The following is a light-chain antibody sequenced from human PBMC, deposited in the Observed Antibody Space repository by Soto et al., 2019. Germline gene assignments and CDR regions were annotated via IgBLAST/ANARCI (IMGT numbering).Light chain of an antibody. CDR3: QQYNGYWT. J-gene: IGKJ1*01. Sequence: DIQMTQSPSTLSASVGDRVTITCRASQSISDLLAWYQQKTGKAPKLLIYKASSLKSGVPSRFSGSGSGTEYTLTISSLQPDDFATYYCQQYNGYWTFGQGTKVEIK. CDR1: QSISDL. V-gene: IGKV1-5*03. CDR2: KAS.